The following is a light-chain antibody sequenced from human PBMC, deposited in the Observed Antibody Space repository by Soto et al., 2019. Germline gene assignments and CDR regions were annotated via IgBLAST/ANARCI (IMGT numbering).Light chain of an antibody. J-gene: IGLJ1*01. CDR1: SSDIGSYNY. CDR3: NSYTSSSTFV. V-gene: IGLV2-14*01. CDR2: DVS. Sequence: QSVLAQPASVSGSPGQSITIPCTGTSSDIGSYNYVSWYQQHPGKAPKLMIYDVSNRPSGISNRFSGSKSGNTASLTISGLQAEDEADYYCNSYTSSSTFVFGTGTKDTVL.